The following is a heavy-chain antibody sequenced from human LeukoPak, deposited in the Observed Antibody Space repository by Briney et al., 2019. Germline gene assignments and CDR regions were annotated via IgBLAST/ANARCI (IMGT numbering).Heavy chain of an antibody. Sequence: SETLSLTCNVSGGSISNNNYFWAWIRRPPGKGLEWIGSIYYSGSTYYNPSLKSRVTISVDTSKNQFSLKLSSVTAADTAAYYCARDKAPPYYYDSSGLDYWGQGTLVTVSS. V-gene: IGHV4-39*07. J-gene: IGHJ4*02. CDR2: IYYSGST. D-gene: IGHD3-22*01. CDR1: GGSISNNNYF. CDR3: ARDKAPPYYYDSSGLDY.